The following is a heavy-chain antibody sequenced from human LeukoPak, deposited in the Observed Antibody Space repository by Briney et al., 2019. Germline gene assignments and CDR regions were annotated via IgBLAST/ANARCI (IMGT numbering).Heavy chain of an antibody. J-gene: IGHJ4*02. V-gene: IGHV3-53*01. Sequence: GGSLRLSCAASGFTVSSNYMSWVRQAPGKGLEWVSVIYSGGSTYYADSVKGRSTISRDNSKNTLFLQMNSLRAEDTAVYYCARSISGYGVLFDYWGQGTLVTVSS. CDR1: GFTVSSNY. CDR3: ARSISGYGVLFDY. CDR2: IYSGGST. D-gene: IGHD6-25*01.